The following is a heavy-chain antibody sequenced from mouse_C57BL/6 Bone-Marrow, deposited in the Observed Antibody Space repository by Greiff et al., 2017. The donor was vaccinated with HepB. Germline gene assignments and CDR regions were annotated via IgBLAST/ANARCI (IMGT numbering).Heavy chain of an antibody. CDR2: IDPETGGT. J-gene: IGHJ2*01. D-gene: IGHD1-1*01. V-gene: IGHV1-15*01. CDR3: TRSEGWVTTVVASYYFDY. CDR1: GYTFTDYE. Sequence: LVESGAELVRPGASVTLSCKASGYTFTDYEMHWVKQTPVHGLEWIGAIDPETGGTAYNQKFKGKAILTADKSSSTAYMELRSLTSEDSAVYYCTRSEGWVTTVVASYYFDYWGQGTTLTVSS.